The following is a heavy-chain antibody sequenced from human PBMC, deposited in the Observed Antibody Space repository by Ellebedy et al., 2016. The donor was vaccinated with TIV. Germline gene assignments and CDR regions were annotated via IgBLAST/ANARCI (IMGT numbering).Heavy chain of an antibody. V-gene: IGHV1-18*01. D-gene: IGHD4-23*01. J-gene: IGHJ4*02. CDR3: ARGGYGGNEEGWDY. CDR2: ISAYNGNT. CDR1: GYTFTSYG. Sequence: AASVKVSCKASGYTFTSYGISWVRQAPGQGLEWMGWISAYNGNTNYAQKLQGRVTMTTDTSTSTVYMELSSLRSEDTAVYYCARGGYGGNEEGWDYWGQGTLVTVSS.